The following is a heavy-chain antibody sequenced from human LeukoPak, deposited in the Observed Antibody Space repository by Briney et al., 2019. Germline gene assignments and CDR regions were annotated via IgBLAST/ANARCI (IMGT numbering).Heavy chain of an antibody. CDR3: ARRSGIQLWLD. CDR2: IYHSGST. V-gene: IGHV4-38-2*02. D-gene: IGHD5-18*01. CDR1: GDSISRYY. J-gene: IGHJ4*02. Sequence: SETLSLTCTVSGDSISRYYWGWIRQPPGKGLEWIGSIYHSGSTYYNPSLKSRVTISVDTSKNQFSLKLSSVTAADTAVYYCARRSGIQLWLDWGQGTLVTVSS.